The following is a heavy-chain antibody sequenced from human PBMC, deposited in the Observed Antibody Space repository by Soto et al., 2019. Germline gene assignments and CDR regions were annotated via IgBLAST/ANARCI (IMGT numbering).Heavy chain of an antibody. D-gene: IGHD2-15*01. V-gene: IGHV3-7*01. CDR2: IKPDGGER. Sequence: EVQLVESGGGLVQPGGSLRLSCAASGFTFGTYWMYWVRQAPGKGLEWVANIKPDGGERYYVDSVKGRFTISRDNAKNSLYLQMNSLRAEDTALYYCARDAPGGYYNYWGQGTLVAVSS. CDR3: ARDAPGGYYNY. J-gene: IGHJ4*02. CDR1: GFTFGTYW.